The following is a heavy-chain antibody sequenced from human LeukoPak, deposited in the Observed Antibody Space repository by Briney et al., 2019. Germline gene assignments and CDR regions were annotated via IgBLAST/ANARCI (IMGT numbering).Heavy chain of an antibody. J-gene: IGHJ5*02. CDR1: GYSFSNYW. V-gene: IGHV5-51*01. D-gene: IGHD6-19*01. CDR2: IYSGDCQT. Sequence: GGSLKTSCQGSGYSFSNYWIGRVRQIPGKGLGLMVIIYSGDCQTRYSPSFQGQVTISADKSISTAYLQWSNLTASDTAMYFCTTAIAMAGTAPWLDPWGQGNLVTVSS. CDR3: TTAIAMAGTAPWLDP.